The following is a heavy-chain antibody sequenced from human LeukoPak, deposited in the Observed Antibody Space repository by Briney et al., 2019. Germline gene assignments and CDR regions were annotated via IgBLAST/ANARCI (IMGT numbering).Heavy chain of an antibody. Sequence: SETLSLTCAVYGGSFSGYYWSWIRQPPGKGLEWIGGINHSGSTNYNPSLKSRVTISVDTSKNQFSLKLSSVTAADTAVYYCARGKINYYDSSGYPPFFDYWGQGTLVTVSS. D-gene: IGHD3-22*01. CDR2: INHSGST. J-gene: IGHJ4*02. CDR3: ARGKINYYDSSGYPPFFDY. V-gene: IGHV4-34*01. CDR1: GGSFSGYY.